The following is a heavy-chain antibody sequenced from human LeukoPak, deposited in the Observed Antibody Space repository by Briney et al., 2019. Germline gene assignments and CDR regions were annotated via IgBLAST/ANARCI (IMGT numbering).Heavy chain of an antibody. V-gene: IGHV3-21*01. Sequence: GGSLRLSCAASGFTFSSYSMNWVRQAPGKGLEWVSSISSSSSYIYYTDSVKGRFTISRDNAKNSLYLQMNSLRAEDTAVYYCARSLSGSYFTALDIWGQGTMVTVSS. CDR2: ISSSSSYI. J-gene: IGHJ3*02. CDR1: GFTFSSYS. CDR3: ARSLSGSYFTALDI. D-gene: IGHD1-26*01.